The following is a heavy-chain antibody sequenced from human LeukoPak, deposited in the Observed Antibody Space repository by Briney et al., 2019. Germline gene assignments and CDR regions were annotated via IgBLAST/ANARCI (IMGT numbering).Heavy chain of an antibody. CDR3: ARGRVGDGYAVDAFDI. CDR2: IYYSGST. CDR1: GGSISSYY. J-gene: IGHJ3*02. D-gene: IGHD5-24*01. Sequence: PSETLSLTCTVSGGSISSYYWSWIRQPPGKGLEWIGYIYYSGSTNYNPSLKSRVTISVDTSKNQFSLKLGSVTAADTAVYHCARGRVGDGYAVDAFDIWGQGTMVTVSS. V-gene: IGHV4-59*01.